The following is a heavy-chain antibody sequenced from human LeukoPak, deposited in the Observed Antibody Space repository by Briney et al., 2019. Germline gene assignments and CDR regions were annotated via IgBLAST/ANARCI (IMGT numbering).Heavy chain of an antibody. CDR3: AREGRVSGYDFDC. CDR1: GFTFSSYW. CDR2: INSDGSSI. D-gene: IGHD5-12*01. J-gene: IGHJ4*02. V-gene: IGHV3-74*03. Sequence: GGSLRLSCAASGFTFSSYWMHWVRQAPGRGLVWVSRINSDGSSITYADSVKGRFTISRDNAKNTLYLQMNSLRVEDTAVYYCAREGRVSGYDFDCWGQGTLVTVSS.